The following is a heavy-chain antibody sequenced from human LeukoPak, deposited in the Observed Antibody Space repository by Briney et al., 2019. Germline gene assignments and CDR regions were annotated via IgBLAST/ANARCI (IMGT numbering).Heavy chain of an antibody. J-gene: IGHJ5*02. V-gene: IGHV4-4*07. CDR3: AREITIFVVITVDPDNWLDP. CDR1: GGSISNYY. CDR2: ISTSGST. D-gene: IGHD3-3*01. Sequence: SETLSLTCTVSGGSISNYYWSWIRQPAGKGLEWIGRISTSGSTNYNASLKSRVTISVDKSKNQLSLQLTSVTAADTAVYYCAREITIFVVITVDPDNWLDPWGQGTLVIVSS.